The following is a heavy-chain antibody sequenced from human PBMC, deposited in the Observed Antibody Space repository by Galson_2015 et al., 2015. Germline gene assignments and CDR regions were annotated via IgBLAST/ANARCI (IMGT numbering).Heavy chain of an antibody. Sequence: SLRLSCAASGFTFSNAWMSWVRQAPGKGLEWVGRIKSKTDGGTTDYAAPVKGRFTISRDDSKNTLYLQMNSLKTEDAAVYYCTTDIVVVPAAAGSYYYYYMDVWGKGTTVTVSS. CDR2: IKSKTDGGTT. V-gene: IGHV3-15*01. D-gene: IGHD2-2*01. J-gene: IGHJ6*03. CDR3: TTDIVVVPAAAGSYYYYYMDV. CDR1: GFTFSNAW.